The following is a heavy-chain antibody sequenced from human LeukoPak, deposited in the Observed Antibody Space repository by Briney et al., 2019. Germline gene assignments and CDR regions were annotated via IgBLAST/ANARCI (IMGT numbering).Heavy chain of an antibody. D-gene: IGHD3-10*01. CDR2: IYSGGST. CDR3: AKDIYGSNSRGDY. V-gene: IGHV3-53*01. J-gene: IGHJ4*02. Sequence: GGSLRLSCAASGFTVRSNYMSWVRQAPGKGLEWVSTIYSGGSTYYADSVQGRFTISRDNSKDTLYLQMNSLRAEDTAVYYCAKDIYGSNSRGDYWGQGTLVTVSS. CDR1: GFTVRSNY.